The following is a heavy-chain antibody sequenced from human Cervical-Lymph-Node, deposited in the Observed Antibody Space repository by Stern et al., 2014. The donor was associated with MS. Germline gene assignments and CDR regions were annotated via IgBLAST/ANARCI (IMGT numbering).Heavy chain of an antibody. D-gene: IGHD6-13*01. J-gene: IGHJ4*02. CDR3: ARDGSSTYLDF. Sequence: VQLMQSGAEVKKPGSSVKVSCKTSGDTFNIYGISWVRQAPGQGLEWMGGIIPLLGTPNYAQKFQGKIKIIADESTTTVYMELSRLTSEDTAVYYCARDGSSTYLDFWGQGTLVTVSS. CDR1: GDTFNIYG. CDR2: IIPLLGTP. V-gene: IGHV1-69*01.